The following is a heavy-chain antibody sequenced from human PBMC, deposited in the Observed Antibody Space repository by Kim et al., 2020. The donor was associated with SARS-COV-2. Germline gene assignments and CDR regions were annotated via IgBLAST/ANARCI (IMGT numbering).Heavy chain of an antibody. CDR3: ASLSYYYDSSGYFDY. Sequence: SETLSLTCTVSGGSVISGSYYWSWIRQPPGKGLEWIGYIYYSGSTNYNPSLSSRLTISVDTSKNQFSLKLSSVTAADTAVYYCASLSYYYDSSGYFDYWGQGTLVTVSS. CDR1: GGSVISGSYY. V-gene: IGHV4-61*01. D-gene: IGHD3-22*01. CDR2: IYYSGST. J-gene: IGHJ4*02.